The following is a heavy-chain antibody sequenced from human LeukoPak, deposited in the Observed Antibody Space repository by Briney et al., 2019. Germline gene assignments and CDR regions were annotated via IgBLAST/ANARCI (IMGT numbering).Heavy chain of an antibody. CDR3: ARSMYSSSSGAAY. D-gene: IGHD6-6*01. CDR2: INPNSGGT. Sequence: ASVKVSCKASGYTFTGYYMHWVRQAPGQGLEGMGWINPNSGGTNYAQKFQGRVTMTRDTSISTAYMELSRLRSDDTAVYYCARSMYSSSSGAAYWGQGTLVTVSS. J-gene: IGHJ4*02. V-gene: IGHV1-2*02. CDR1: GYTFTGYY.